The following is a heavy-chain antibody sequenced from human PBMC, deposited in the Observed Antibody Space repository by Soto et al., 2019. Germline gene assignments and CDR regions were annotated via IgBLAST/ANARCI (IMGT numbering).Heavy chain of an antibody. CDR2: ISPYSYRT. V-gene: IGHV1-18*01. CDR1: GYIFTKFG. J-gene: IGHJ4*02. CDR3: ARDPNRYFDY. Sequence: VASVKVSCKTSGYIFTKFGISWVRQAPGQGLEWMRWISPYSYRTNYVQKFQGRITMTTDTSTSTVYMELRNLRSDDTAIYYCARDPNRYFDYWGQGSLVTVSS.